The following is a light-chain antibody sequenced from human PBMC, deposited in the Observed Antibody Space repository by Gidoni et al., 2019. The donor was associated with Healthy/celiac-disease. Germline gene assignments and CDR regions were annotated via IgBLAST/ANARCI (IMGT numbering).Light chain of an antibody. V-gene: IGKV1-39*01. J-gene: IGKJ3*01. CDR3: QQSYSTRFT. CDR1: QSISSY. Sequence: DIQMTQSPSSLSASVGDRVTITCRASQSISSYLNWYQQKPGKAPKLLIYAEASLQSGVPSRFSGRGAGTDFTLTISSLQPEDFATYYCQQSYSTRFTFGPGTKVDIK. CDR2: AEA.